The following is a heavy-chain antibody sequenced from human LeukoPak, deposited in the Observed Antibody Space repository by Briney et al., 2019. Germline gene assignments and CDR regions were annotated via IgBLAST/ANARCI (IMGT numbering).Heavy chain of an antibody. CDR1: GFTFSSYD. CDR3: ARRDAYNAFDL. Sequence: GGSLRLSCAASGFTFSSYDMHWVRQVPGKGLEWVSSIRTAGDTYYPGSVKGRFTISRQNAKNSLYLQVNSLRAGDTAVYYCARRDAYNAFDLWGQGTMVTVSS. V-gene: IGHV3-13*01. D-gene: IGHD5-24*01. CDR2: IRTAGDT. J-gene: IGHJ3*01.